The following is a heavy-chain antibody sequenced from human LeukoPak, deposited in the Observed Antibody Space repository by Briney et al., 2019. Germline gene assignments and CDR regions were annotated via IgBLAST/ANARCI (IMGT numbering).Heavy chain of an antibody. CDR3: ARDSSGYYS. Sequence: GGSLRLSCAASGFTFSTYWMSWVRQARGKGLEWVANIKEDGSAKYYVDSVKGRFTISRDNAKNSLYLQMNSLRAEDTAVYYCARDSSGYYSWGQGTLVTVSS. J-gene: IGHJ5*02. CDR2: IKEDGSAK. CDR1: GFTFSTYW. D-gene: IGHD3-22*01. V-gene: IGHV3-7*01.